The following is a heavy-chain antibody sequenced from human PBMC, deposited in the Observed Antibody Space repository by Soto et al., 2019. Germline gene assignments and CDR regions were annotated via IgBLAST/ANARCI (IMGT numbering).Heavy chain of an antibody. CDR3: ARGTFIADHDY. V-gene: IGHV3-74*01. CDR1: GFPFSSYW. Sequence: PGGSLSLSCAASGFPFSSYWMHWVRQAPGKGLVWVSRINSDGSSTSYADPVKGRFTISRDNAKNTLYLQMNSLRAEDTAVYYCARGTFIADHDYWGQGTLVTVSS. CDR2: INSDGSST. J-gene: IGHJ4*02. D-gene: IGHD6-13*01.